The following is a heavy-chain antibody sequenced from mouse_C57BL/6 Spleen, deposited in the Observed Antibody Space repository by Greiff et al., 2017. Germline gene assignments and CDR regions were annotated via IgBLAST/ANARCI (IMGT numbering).Heavy chain of an antibody. CDR1: GFSFNTYA. J-gene: IGHJ4*01. CDR3: VRQCDGYYLLYYAMDY. V-gene: IGHV10-1*01. Sequence: EVQRVESGGGLVQPKGSLKLSCAASGFSFNTYAMNWVRQAPGKGLEWVARIRRKSNNYATYYADSVKDRFTISRDDSESRLYLQMNNLKTEDTAMYYGVRQCDGYYLLYYAMDYWGQGTSVTVSS. D-gene: IGHD2-3*01. CDR2: IRRKSNNYAT.